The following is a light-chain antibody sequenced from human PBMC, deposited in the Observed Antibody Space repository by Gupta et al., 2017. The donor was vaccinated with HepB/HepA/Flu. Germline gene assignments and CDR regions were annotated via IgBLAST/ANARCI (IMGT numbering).Light chain of an antibody. CDR3: SSYAYSSSLII. V-gene: IGLV2-14*03. CDR1: SRDIGDYDL. CDR2: DVV. J-gene: IGLJ2*01. Sequence: QSALTQPASVSGSPGQSITLSCTGTSRDIGDYDLVCWYQQYPGKAPKLIIYDVVNRPSGVSSRFSGSKSGNTASLTISGLQVEDEADYYCSSYAYSSSLIIFGGGTRLTVL.